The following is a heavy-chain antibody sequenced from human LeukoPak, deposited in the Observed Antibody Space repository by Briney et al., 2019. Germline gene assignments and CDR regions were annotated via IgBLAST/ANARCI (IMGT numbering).Heavy chain of an antibody. Sequence: PSETLSLTCTVSGGSISSYYWSWIRQPPGKGLEWIGYIYYSGSTNYNPSLKSRVTISVDTSKNQFSLKLSSVTAADTAVYYCARKRDRSGFDAFDIWGQGTMVTVSS. D-gene: IGHD3-22*01. CDR1: GGSISSYY. V-gene: IGHV4-59*01. CDR3: ARKRDRSGFDAFDI. J-gene: IGHJ3*02. CDR2: IYYSGST.